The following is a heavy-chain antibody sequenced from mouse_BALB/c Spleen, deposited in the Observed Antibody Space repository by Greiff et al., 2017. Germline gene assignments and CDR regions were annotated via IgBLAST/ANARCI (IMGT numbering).Heavy chain of an antibody. J-gene: IGHJ3*01. V-gene: IGHV1-7*01. CDR3: ARSTMIKVFAY. CDR1: GYTFTSYW. CDR2: INPSTGYT. Sequence: QVQLKQSGAELAKPGASVKMSCKASGYTFTSYWMHWVKQRPGQGLEWIGYINPSTGYTEYNQKFKDKATLTADKSSSTAYMQLSSLTSEDSAVYYCARSTMIKVFAYWGQGTLVTVSA. D-gene: IGHD2-4*01.